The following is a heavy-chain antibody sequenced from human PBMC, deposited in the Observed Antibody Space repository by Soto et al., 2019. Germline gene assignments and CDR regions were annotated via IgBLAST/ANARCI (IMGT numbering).Heavy chain of an antibody. CDR1: GFSVSDSS. CDR2: FYRGGST. J-gene: IGHJ6*02. D-gene: IGHD1-1*01. V-gene: IGHV3-53*02. CDR3: ARHLGWNELLKTFYYGMDV. Sequence: EVKLVETGGGLLQPGGSLSLSCEVSGFSVSDSSMSWVRQAPGKGLEWVSVFYRGGSTDYADSVKGRGTVSTDTFKNTLSLQTDSLTVEDTAVYFCARHLGWNELLKTFYYGMDVWGQGTTVTAS.